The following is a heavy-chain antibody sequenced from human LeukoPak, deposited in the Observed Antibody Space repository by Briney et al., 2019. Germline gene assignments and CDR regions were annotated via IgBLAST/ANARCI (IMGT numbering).Heavy chain of an antibody. D-gene: IGHD2-2*01. J-gene: IGHJ4*02. CDR3: ARTYCSSTSCLVDY. CDR2: ISSSGGST. CDR1: GFTFSSYS. V-gene: IGHV3-64*01. Sequence: GGSLRLSCAASGFTFSSYSMHWVRQAPGKGLEYVSAISSSGGSTYYANSVKGRFTISRDNSKNTLYLQMGSLRAEDMAVYYCARTYCSSTSCLVDYWGQRTLVTVSS.